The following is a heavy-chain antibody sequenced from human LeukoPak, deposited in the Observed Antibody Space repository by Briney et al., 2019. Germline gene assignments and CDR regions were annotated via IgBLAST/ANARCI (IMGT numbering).Heavy chain of an antibody. J-gene: IGHJ3*02. CDR2: IYSDGRT. CDR3: ARALSGTFGFDI. Sequence: PGGSLRLSCAASGFTFNYAWMSWVRQVPGKGLEWVSVIYSDGRTYYADSVKGRFAISRDSSKNTLYLQMNSLRAEETAVYYCARALSGTFGFDIWGQGTMVTVSS. V-gene: IGHV3-53*01. CDR1: GFTFNYAW. D-gene: IGHD3-16*01.